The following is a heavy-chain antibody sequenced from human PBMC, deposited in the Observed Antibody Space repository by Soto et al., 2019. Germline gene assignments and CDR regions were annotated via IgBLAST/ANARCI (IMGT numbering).Heavy chain of an antibody. V-gene: IGHV4-39*01. J-gene: IGHJ4*02. CDR1: GDSISSSNYF. CDR3: ARRYGWLYFDY. CDR2: IFYSGST. D-gene: IGHD6-19*01. Sequence: QLQLQESGPGLVKPWETLSLTCTVSGDSISSSNYFWGWIRQPPGKGLEWIGTIFYSGSTYYNPSLKSRGTISGDTSKNQFSLRLISVTAADTALYYCARRYGWLYFDYWGQGSLVTVSS.